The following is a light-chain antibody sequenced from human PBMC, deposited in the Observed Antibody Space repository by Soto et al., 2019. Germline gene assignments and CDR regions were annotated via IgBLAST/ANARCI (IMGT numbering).Light chain of an antibody. V-gene: IGKV3-11*01. Sequence: EIVLTQSPATLSLSPGERAILYCSASESIRTFLAWYQQKPGQAPRLLIYGASSRATGIPARFSGSGSGADFALTNSILEHEHSSVYYGQQRSNWPPYTFGKGTKLEIK. CDR3: QQRSNWPPYT. CDR1: ESIRTF. J-gene: IGKJ2*01. CDR2: GAS.